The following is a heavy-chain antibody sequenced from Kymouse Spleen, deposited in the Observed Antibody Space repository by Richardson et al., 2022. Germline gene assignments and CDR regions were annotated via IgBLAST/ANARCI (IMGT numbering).Heavy chain of an antibody. CDR3: ARRRKLGIYYYGMDV. Sequence: QLQLQESGPGLVKPSETLSLTCTVSGGSISSSSYYWGWIRQPPGKGLEWIGSIYYSGSTYYNPSLKSRVTISVDTSKNQFSLKLSSVTAADTAVYYCARRRKLGIYYYGMDVWGQGTTVTVSS. CDR1: GGSISSSSYY. D-gene: IGHD7-27*02. V-gene: IGHV4-39*01. J-gene: IGHJ6*02. CDR2: IYYSGST.